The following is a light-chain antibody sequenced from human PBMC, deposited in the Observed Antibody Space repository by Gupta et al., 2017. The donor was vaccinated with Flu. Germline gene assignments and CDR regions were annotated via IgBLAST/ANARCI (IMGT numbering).Light chain of an antibody. CDR3: QVCDTSSDHQRV. CDR2: DDT. J-gene: IGLJ3*02. Sequence: KTASSTCGGNNIGSKTVHWYQQRPGQAPVLVVYDDTDRPSGIPERFSGSKSGNTATLTISRVEAGDEADYYCQVCDTSSDHQRVFGGGTKLTVL. V-gene: IGLV3-21*03. CDR1: NIGSKT.